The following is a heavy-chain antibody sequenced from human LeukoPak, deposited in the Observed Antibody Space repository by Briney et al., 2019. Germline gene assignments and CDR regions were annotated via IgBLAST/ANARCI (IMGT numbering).Heavy chain of an antibody. CDR1: DFSFNRYL. D-gene: IGHD2-8*01. Sequence: PGGSLRLSCVVSDFSFNRYLMHWVRQAPGKGLEWVTSISDDGTNKYYSDSVRGRFTISRDNSKSTLYLQMDSLRIEDTSMYYCVRLMDYWGQGTLVTVSS. CDR2: ISDDGTNK. CDR3: VRLMDY. V-gene: IGHV3-30-3*01. J-gene: IGHJ4*02.